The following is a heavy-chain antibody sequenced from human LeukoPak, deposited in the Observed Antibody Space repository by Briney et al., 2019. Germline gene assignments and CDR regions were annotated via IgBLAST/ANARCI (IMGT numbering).Heavy chain of an antibody. Sequence: GGSLRLSCAASGFTFSSYAMHWVRQAPGKGLEWVAVISYDGSNKYYADSVKGRFTISRDNSKNTLYLQMNSLRAEDTAVYYCATLGYCSGGSCPTFDYWGQGTLVTVSS. CDR1: GFTFSSYA. J-gene: IGHJ4*02. D-gene: IGHD2-15*01. V-gene: IGHV3-30-3*01. CDR3: ATLGYCSGGSCPTFDY. CDR2: ISYDGSNK.